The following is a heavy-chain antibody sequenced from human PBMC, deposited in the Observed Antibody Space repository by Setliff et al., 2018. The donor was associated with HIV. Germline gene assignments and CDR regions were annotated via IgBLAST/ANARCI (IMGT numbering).Heavy chain of an antibody. CDR3: ASARIPTGGTSTSLDF. Sequence: GGSLRLSCAGSGFIFGNYAMYWVRQAPGKGLEWVSGISWNGDLTAYAEFTKGRFTISRDNAKNSLYLQMNSLRAEDTAVYYCASARIPTGGTSTSLDFWGQGALVTVSS. J-gene: IGHJ4*02. D-gene: IGHD1-1*01. CDR1: GFIFGNYA. CDR2: ISWNGDLT. V-gene: IGHV3-9*01.